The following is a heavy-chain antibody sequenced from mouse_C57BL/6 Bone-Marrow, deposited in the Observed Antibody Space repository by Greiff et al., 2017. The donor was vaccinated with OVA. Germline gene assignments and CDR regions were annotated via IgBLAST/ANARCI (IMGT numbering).Heavy chain of an antibody. CDR3: ARFYEGYYVSYDAMDY. D-gene: IGHD2-3*01. CDR2: IYWDDDK. Sequence: QVTLKVSGPGILQSSQTLSLTCSFSGFSLSTSGMGVSWLRQPSGKGLVGLAHIYWDDDKRYHPSLKSRLTISKDTSRNQVFLKITSGDTADTATYYCARFYEGYYVSYDAMDYWGQGTSVTVSS. V-gene: IGHV8-12*01. J-gene: IGHJ4*01. CDR1: GFSLSTSGMG.